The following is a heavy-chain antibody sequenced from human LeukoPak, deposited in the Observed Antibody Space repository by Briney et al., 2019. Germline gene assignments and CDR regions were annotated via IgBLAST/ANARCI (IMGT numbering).Heavy chain of an antibody. CDR2: MNDDGSGI. CDR1: GLNIRNYW. J-gene: IGHJ4*02. CDR3: ARGMRDYYGLDY. D-gene: IGHD3-10*01. V-gene: IGHV3-74*01. Sequence: PGGSLRLSCALSGLNIRNYWMHWVRQAPGKGLVWVSRMNDDGSGISYADSVKGRFTISRDHAKNTLYLQMNSLRAEDTAVYYCARGMRDYYGLDYWGQGTLVTVSS.